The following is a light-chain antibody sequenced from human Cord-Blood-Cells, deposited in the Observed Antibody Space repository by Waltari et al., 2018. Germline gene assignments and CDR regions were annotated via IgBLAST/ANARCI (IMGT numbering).Light chain of an antibody. V-gene: IGKV1-8*01. CDR1: QGISSY. CDR2: AAS. Sequence: AIRMTQSPSSFSASTGDRVTITCRASQGISSYLAWYQQKPGEAPKLLIYAASTLRSGVPSRFSGSGSGTDFTLTISCLQSEDFATYYCQQYYSYPLTFGGGTKVEIK. J-gene: IGKJ4*01. CDR3: QQYYSYPLT.